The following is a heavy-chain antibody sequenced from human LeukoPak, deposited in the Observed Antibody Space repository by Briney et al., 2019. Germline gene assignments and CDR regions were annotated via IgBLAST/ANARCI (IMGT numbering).Heavy chain of an antibody. CDR2: IIPILGIA. CDR1: GGTFSSYA. CDR3: ARGSDYYGSGSYRY. D-gene: IGHD3-10*01. Sequence: GASVKVSCKASGGTFSSYAISWVRQAPGQGLEWMGRIIPILGIANYAQKLQGRVTITADKSTSTAYMELSSLRSEDTAVYYCARGSDYYGSGSYRYWGQGTLVTVSS. J-gene: IGHJ4*02. V-gene: IGHV1-69*04.